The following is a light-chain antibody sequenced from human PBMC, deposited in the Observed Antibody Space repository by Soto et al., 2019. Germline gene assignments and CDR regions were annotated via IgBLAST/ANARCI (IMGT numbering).Light chain of an antibody. CDR1: QSVSSN. Sequence: EIVMTQSPATLSVSPGERATLSCRASQSVSSNLAWYQQKPGQAPRLLIYGASTRATGIPARFSGSGSGTEFTLTISSLQSEDFAVYYCQQYNDWPPKQYTFGQGTKLGIK. CDR2: GAS. CDR3: QQYNDWPPKQYT. J-gene: IGKJ2*01. V-gene: IGKV3-15*01.